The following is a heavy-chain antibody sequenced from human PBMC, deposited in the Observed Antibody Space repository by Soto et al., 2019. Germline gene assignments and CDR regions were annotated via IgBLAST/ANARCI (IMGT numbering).Heavy chain of an antibody. CDR1: GFTFSVYA. CDR2: VTANGGST. Sequence: EVQLLESGGGFVQPGGSLRLSCAATGFTFSVYAMTWVRQAPGKGLEWVSAVTANGGSTYSADSVKGRFTISRENSKNTLFLQMNSLRAEDTAVYYCASLGVGDWANYYYYYGMDGWGQGATVTVSS. CDR3: ASLGVGDWANYYYYYGMDG. V-gene: IGHV3-23*01. J-gene: IGHJ6*02. D-gene: IGHD2-21*02.